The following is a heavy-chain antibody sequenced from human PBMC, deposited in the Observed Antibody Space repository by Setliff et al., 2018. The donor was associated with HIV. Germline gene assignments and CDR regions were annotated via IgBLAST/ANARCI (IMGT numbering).Heavy chain of an antibody. J-gene: IGHJ4*02. CDR1: GGSISSGSYY. CDR2: IYTSGST. Sequence: SETLSLTCTVSGGSISSGSYYWSWIRQPAGKGLEWTGRIYTSGSTNYNPSLKSRVTISEDTSKNQLSLKLSSVTAADTAVYYCARATLTIFGVVIPDYWGQGTLVT. CDR3: ARATLTIFGVVIPDY. D-gene: IGHD3-3*01. V-gene: IGHV4-61*02.